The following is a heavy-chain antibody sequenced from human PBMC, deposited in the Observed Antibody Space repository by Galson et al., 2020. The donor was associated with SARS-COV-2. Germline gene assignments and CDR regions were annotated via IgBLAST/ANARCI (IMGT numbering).Heavy chain of an antibody. V-gene: IGHV3-30*04. Sequence: GGSLRLSCAASGFTFSSYAMHWVRQAPGKGLEWVAVISYDGSNKYYADSVKGRFTISRDNSKNTLYLQMNSLRAEDTAVYYCLGSGSYYHIDYWGQGTLVTVSS. D-gene: IGHD3-10*01. J-gene: IGHJ4*02. CDR3: LGSGSYYHIDY. CDR2: ISYDGSNK. CDR1: GFTFSSYA.